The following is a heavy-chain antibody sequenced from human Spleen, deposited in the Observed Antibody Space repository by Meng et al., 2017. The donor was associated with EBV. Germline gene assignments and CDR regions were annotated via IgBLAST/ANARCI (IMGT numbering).Heavy chain of an antibody. V-gene: IGHV3-74*01. CDR1: GFSFISYW. Sequence: EVQLGGSGGAVVQPWESLRLSCAASGFSFISYWMHWVRLIPGKGLVWVSRINEDGATTTYADSVKGRFTISRDNAKNTLYLQMNSLRAEDTALYYCSRDLAGSDDFWGQGTLVTVSS. CDR3: SRDLAGSDDF. D-gene: IGHD1-14*01. CDR2: INEDGATT. J-gene: IGHJ4*02.